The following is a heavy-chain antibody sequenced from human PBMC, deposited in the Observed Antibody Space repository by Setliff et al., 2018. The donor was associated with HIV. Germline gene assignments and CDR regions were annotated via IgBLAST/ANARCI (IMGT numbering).Heavy chain of an antibody. Sequence: GESLKISCKGSGYSFTSYWIGWVRQMPGKGLEWMGIIYPGDSDTRYSPSFQGQVTISADKSISTAYLQWSSLKASDTAMYYCARTTGQSAHYYYGMDVWGQGTTVTVSS. V-gene: IGHV5-51*01. J-gene: IGHJ6*02. CDR1: GYSFTSYW. CDR2: IYPGDSDT. CDR3: ARTTGQSAHYYYGMDV.